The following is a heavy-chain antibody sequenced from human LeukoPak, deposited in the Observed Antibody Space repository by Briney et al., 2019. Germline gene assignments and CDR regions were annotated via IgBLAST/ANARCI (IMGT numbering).Heavy chain of an antibody. CDR3: ARAPYYQDSSGYLRVYYFDY. CDR1: GGSISSSTYY. D-gene: IGHD3-22*01. V-gene: IGHV4-39*01. Sequence: SETLSLTCTVSGGSISSSTYYWGWIRQPPGEGLEWIGEINHSGSTNYNPSLKSRVTISVDTSKNQLSLKLSSVTAADTAVYYCARAPYYQDSSGYLRVYYFDYWGQGTLVTVSS. J-gene: IGHJ4*02. CDR2: INHSGST.